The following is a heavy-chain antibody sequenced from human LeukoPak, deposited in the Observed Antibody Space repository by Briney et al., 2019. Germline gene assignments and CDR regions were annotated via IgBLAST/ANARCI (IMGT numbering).Heavy chain of an antibody. CDR2: INSGSTYK. Sequence: GGSLRLSCAASGFTFNTYSMNWVRQAPGKGLEWVPSINSGSTYKYYADSVKGRFTVSRDNAKNSLYLQMNSLRAEDTAVYYCARGPYPDYWGQGTLVTVSS. CDR3: ARGPYPDY. CDR1: GFTFNTYS. J-gene: IGHJ4*02. V-gene: IGHV3-21*01.